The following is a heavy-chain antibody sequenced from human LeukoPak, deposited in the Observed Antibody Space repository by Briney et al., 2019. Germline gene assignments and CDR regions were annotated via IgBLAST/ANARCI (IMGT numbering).Heavy chain of an antibody. Sequence: PGGSLRLSRAASGFTFYSYEMNWVRQAPGKGLEWVSYISTSGGTIYYADSVKGRFTISRDNAKNSLYLQMNSLRAEDTAVYYCASEDYGDYVTAFDIWGQGTMVTVSS. CDR3: ASEDYGDYVTAFDI. CDR2: ISTSGGTI. J-gene: IGHJ3*02. V-gene: IGHV3-48*03. CDR1: GFTFYSYE. D-gene: IGHD4-17*01.